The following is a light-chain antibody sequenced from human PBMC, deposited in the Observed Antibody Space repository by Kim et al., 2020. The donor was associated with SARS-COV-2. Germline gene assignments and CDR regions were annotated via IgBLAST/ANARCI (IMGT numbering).Light chain of an antibody. J-gene: IGLJ3*02. CDR3: QVWDSSSVHRV. Sequence: APGKTATITCGGKNIGSKSVHWYQQRPGQAPVVVISYDSDRHSGIPERFSGSNSGNTATLTINRVEAGDEADYYCQVWDSSSVHRVFGGGTKLTVL. CDR2: YDS. CDR1: NIGSKS. V-gene: IGLV3-21*04.